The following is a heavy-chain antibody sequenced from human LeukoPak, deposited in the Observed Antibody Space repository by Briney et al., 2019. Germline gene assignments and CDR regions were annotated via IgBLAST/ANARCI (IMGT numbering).Heavy chain of an antibody. CDR1: GFTFSSYA. D-gene: IGHD3-22*01. CDR3: ANLPQAHYYDSSGYYYDPFAFDI. J-gene: IGHJ3*02. CDR2: ISGSGGST. Sequence: GGSLRLSCAASGFTFSSYAMSWVRQAPGKGLEWVSAISGSGGSTYYADSVKGRFTISRDNSTNTLYLQMNSLRAEDTAVYYYANLPQAHYYDSSGYYYDPFAFDIWGQGTMVTVSS. V-gene: IGHV3-23*01.